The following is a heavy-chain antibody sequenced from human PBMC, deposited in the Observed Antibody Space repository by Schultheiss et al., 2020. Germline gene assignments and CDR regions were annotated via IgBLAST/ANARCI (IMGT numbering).Heavy chain of an antibody. J-gene: IGHJ6*03. D-gene: IGHD6-6*01. V-gene: IGHV4-59*08. Sequence: SQTLSLTCTVSGASISTYYWSWIRQPPGKGLEWIGYIYYSGSTNYNPSLKSRVTISVDTSKNQFSLKLSSVTAADTAVYYCAGSFIAARPDYYYMDVWGKGTTVTVSS. CDR3: AGSFIAARPDYYYMDV. CDR1: GASISTYY. CDR2: IYYSGST.